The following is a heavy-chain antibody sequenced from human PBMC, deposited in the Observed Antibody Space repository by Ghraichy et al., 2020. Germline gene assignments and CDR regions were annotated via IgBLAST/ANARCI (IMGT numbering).Heavy chain of an antibody. J-gene: IGHJ6*03. Sequence: GGSLRLSCAASGFTFSSYGMHWVRQAPGKGLEWVAVIWYDGINKYYADSVKGRFTISRDNSKNTLYLQMNSLRAEDTAGYYCAREAVENYYYYYYMDVWGKGTTVTVSS. CDR3: AREAVENYYYYYYMDV. CDR2: IWYDGINK. D-gene: IGHD6-19*01. CDR1: GFTFSSYG. V-gene: IGHV3-33*01.